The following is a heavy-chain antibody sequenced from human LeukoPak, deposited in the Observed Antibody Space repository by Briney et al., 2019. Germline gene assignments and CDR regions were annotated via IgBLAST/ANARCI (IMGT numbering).Heavy chain of an antibody. V-gene: IGHV3-7*04. CDR3: ARGANWAFEY. D-gene: IGHD7-27*01. CDR2: IKPDGSEK. CDR1: GFIFSNSW. J-gene: IGHJ4*02. Sequence: GGSLRLSCATSGFIFSNSWMNWVRQAPGKGLEWVAKIKPDGSEKYYVDSVKGRFTVSRDNAKNSLYLQMNSLRADDTAVYFCARGANWAFEYWGQGTLVTVSS.